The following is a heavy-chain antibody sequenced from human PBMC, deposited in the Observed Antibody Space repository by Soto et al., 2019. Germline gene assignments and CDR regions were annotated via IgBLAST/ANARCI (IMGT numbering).Heavy chain of an antibody. J-gene: IGHJ5*02. CDR1: GFTFSGYW. D-gene: IGHD2-2*01. CDR2: IKQDGSEK. V-gene: IGHV3-7*01. Sequence: EVHLVESGGGLVQPGGSLRLSCAASGFTFSGYWMSWVRQAQGKGLEWVANIKQDGSEKYYVDSVKGQFTISRDNAKDSLYLQMTRLRADDTAIYYCGRLSSPSHWLHWFYPWGQGTLVTVSP. CDR3: GRLSSPSHWLHWFYP.